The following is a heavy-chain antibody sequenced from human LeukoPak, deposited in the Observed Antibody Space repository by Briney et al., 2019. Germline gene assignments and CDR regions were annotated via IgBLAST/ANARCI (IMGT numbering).Heavy chain of an antibody. Sequence: SETLSLTCAVYGGSFSGYYWSWIRQPPGKGLEWIGEINHSGSTNYNLSLKSRVTISVDTSKNQLSLKLSSVTAADTAVYYCARGNYYGSGSYYKGVGMDVWGQGTTVTVSS. CDR3: ARGNYYGSGSYYKGVGMDV. J-gene: IGHJ6*02. V-gene: IGHV4-34*01. D-gene: IGHD3-10*01. CDR2: INHSGST. CDR1: GGSFSGYY.